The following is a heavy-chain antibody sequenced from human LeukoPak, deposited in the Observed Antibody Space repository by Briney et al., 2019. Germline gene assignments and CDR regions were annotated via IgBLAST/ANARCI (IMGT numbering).Heavy chain of an antibody. CDR3: ARVSSGTGYYYYYYMDV. CDR2: IHKNAIT. D-gene: IGHD3-10*01. Sequence: PGGSLRLSCAASGFTVSSNYMTWVRQAPGKGLEWVSVIHKNAITYYADTVKGRFTISRDNAKNSLYLQMNSLRAEDTALYYCARVSSGTGYYYYYYMDVWGKGTTVTVSS. J-gene: IGHJ6*03. CDR1: GFTVSSNY. V-gene: IGHV3-53*01.